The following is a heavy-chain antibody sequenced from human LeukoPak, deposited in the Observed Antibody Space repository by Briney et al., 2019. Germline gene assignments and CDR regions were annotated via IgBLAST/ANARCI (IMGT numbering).Heavy chain of an antibody. CDR1: DFRISQDC. D-gene: IGHD3-10*01. CDR2: LFGDGAT. Sequence: GGALRLSWEVSDFRISQDCMTWVRQAPGEGLGWVSGLFGDGATAYADSVKGRFIISRDKAKNTLYLQMNSLRVEDTAVYYCTRGEYYYGSGTVGVDDYWGQGTLVTVSS. J-gene: IGHJ4*02. V-gene: IGHV3-53*01. CDR3: TRGEYYYGSGTVGVDDY.